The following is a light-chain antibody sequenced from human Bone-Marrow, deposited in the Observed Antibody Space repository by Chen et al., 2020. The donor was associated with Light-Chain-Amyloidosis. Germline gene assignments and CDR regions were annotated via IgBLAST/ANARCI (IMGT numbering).Light chain of an antibody. Sequence: SYVLTQPSSVSVAPGQTATIACGGNNIGSTSVHCYQQTPGQAPLLVVYDDGDRPSGIPERLSGSNSGSTATLTISRVEAGDEADYYCQVWDRSSDRPVFGGGTKLTVL. J-gene: IGLJ3*02. CDR2: DDG. CDR1: NIGSTS. V-gene: IGLV3-21*02. CDR3: QVWDRSSDRPV.